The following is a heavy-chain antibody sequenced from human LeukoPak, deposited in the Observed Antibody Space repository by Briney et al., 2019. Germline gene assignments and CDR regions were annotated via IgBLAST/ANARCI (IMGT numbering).Heavy chain of an antibody. CDR1: GGSIRSYY. Sequence: SETLSLTCTVSGGSIRSYYWSWIRQPPGKGLEWMGYIYSSGSTYYNPSPKSRVTISVDTSKNQFSLKLSSVTAADTAVYYCARVRPLVRRSGPLDPWGQGTLVTVSS. CDR2: IYSSGST. V-gene: IGHV4-59*12. J-gene: IGHJ5*02. D-gene: IGHD6-6*01. CDR3: ARVRPLVRRSGPLDP.